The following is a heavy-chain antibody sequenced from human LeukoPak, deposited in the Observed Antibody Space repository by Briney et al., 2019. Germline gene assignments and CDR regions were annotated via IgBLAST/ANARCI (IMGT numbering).Heavy chain of an antibody. CDR2: IHPSGSA. D-gene: IGHD1-26*01. V-gene: IGHV4-4*09. Sequence: TLSLTCTVSGGSVSGHYWSWIRQPPGKGLEWIGYIHPSGSANYNVSLQSRVTISVDTSKNQFSLNLNSVTAADTAMYYCARQSGSYDIWGQGTLVTVSS. J-gene: IGHJ4*02. CDR3: ARQSGSYDI. CDR1: GGSVSGHY.